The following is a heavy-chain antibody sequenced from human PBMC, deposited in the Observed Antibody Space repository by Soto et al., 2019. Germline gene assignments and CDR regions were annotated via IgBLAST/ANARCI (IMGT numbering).Heavy chain of an antibody. CDR1: GFTFSSYA. V-gene: IGHV3-23*01. CDR2: ISGSGGST. J-gene: IGHJ6*03. CDR3: AKGDFWSGYYLGYYMDV. D-gene: IGHD3-3*01. Sequence: GGSLRLSCAASGFTFSSYAMSWVRQAPGKGLEWVSAISGSGGSTYYADSVKGRFTISRDNSKNTLYLQMNSLRAEDTAVYYCAKGDFWSGYYLGYYMDVWGKGTTVTVSS.